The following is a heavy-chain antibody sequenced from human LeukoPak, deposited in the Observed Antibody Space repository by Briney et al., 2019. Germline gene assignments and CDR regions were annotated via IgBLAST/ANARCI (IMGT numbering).Heavy chain of an antibody. V-gene: IGHV4-31*03. CDR2: IYYSGGT. CDR1: GGSISSGGYY. CDR3: ARVESSGWYEAVDY. Sequence: SETLSLTCTVSGGSISSGGYYWSWIRQHPGKGLEWIGYIYYSGGTYYNPSLKSRVTISVDTSKNQFSLKLSSVTAADTAVYYCARVESSGWYEAVDYWGQGTLVTVSS. J-gene: IGHJ4*02. D-gene: IGHD6-19*01.